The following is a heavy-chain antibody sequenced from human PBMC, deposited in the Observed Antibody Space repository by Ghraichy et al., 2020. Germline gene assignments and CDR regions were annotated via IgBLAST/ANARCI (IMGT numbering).Heavy chain of an antibody. CDR1: GGSISSYY. Sequence: SETLSLTCTVSGGSISSYYWSWIRQPPGKGLEWIGYASYIGGTNYNPSLKSRVTISVDTSKIQFSLKLNSVTAADTAVYYCAGEIGYSGYEFDYWGQGTLVTVTS. J-gene: IGHJ4*01. D-gene: IGHD5-12*01. CDR3: AGEIGYSGYEFDY. CDR2: ASYIGGT. V-gene: IGHV4-59*01.